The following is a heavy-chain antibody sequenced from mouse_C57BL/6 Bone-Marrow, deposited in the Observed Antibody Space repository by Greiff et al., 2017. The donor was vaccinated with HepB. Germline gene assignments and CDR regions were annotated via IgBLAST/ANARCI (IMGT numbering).Heavy chain of an antibody. CDR2: ISDGGSYT. D-gene: IGHD2-5*01. CDR3: ARGGPTIVTTWYFYV. Sequence: DVQLQESGGGLVKPGGSLKLSCAASGFTFSSYAMSWVRQTPEKRLEWVATISDGGSYTYYPDNVKGRFTISRDNAKNNLYLQMSHLKSEDTAMYYCARGGPTIVTTWYFYVWGTGTTVTVSS. V-gene: IGHV5-4*01. J-gene: IGHJ1*03. CDR1: GFTFSSYA.